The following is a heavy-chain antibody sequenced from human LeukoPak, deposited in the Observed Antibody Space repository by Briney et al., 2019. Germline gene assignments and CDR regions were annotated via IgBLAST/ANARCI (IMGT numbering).Heavy chain of an antibody. CDR1: GDSISSHY. Sequence: SETLSLTCTVSGDSISSHYWSWIRQPPGKGLECIGYIHYTGTTNYNPSLKSRVTISVDTSKNQFSLKLNSVTAADTAVYFCARESGGWNYFDYWGQGTLVTVSS. CDR3: ARESGGWNYFDY. J-gene: IGHJ4*02. V-gene: IGHV4-59*11. D-gene: IGHD6-19*01. CDR2: IHYTGTT.